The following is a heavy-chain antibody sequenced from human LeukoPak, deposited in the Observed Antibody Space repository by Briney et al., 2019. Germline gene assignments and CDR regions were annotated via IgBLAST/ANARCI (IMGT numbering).Heavy chain of an antibody. Sequence: ASVTVSCKASGYTFTSYAMNWVRQAPGQGLEWMGWINTNTGNPTYAQGFTGRFVFSLDTSVSTAYLQISSLKAEDTAVYYCARDLRSLRNGYDGDSFDYWGQGTLVTVSS. CDR2: INTNTGNP. D-gene: IGHD5-12*01. CDR3: ARDLRSLRNGYDGDSFDY. V-gene: IGHV7-4-1*02. J-gene: IGHJ4*02. CDR1: GYTFTSYA.